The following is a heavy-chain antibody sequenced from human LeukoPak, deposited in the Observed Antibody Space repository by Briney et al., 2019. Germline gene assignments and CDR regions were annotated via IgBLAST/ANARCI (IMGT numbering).Heavy chain of an antibody. CDR3: ARCSWAYGYHYFDY. J-gene: IGHJ4*02. CDR2: IYYSGST. D-gene: IGHD5-18*01. CDR1: GGSISSGGYY. V-gene: IGHV4-31*03. Sequence: SSETLSLTRTVSGGSISSGGYYWTWIRQHPGKGLEWIGYIYYSGSTYYNPSLRSRVAISLDTSKSQFSLKLSSVTAADTAVYYCARCSWAYGYHYFDYWGQGTLVTVSS.